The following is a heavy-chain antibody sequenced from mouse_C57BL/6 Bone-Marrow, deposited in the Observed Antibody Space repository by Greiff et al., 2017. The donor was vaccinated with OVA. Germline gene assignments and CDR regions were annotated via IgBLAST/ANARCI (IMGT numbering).Heavy chain of an antibody. CDR1: GYTFTEYT. V-gene: IGHV1-62-2*01. J-gene: IGHJ2*01. CDR2: FYPGSGSI. D-gene: IGHD1-1*01. CDR3: ARHEAYYYGSSKGYYFDY. Sequence: VKVVESGAELVKPGASVKLSCKASGYTFTEYTIHWVKQRSGQGLEWIGWFYPGSGSIKYNEKFKDKATLTADKSSSTVYMELSRLTSEDSAVYFCARHEAYYYGSSKGYYFDYWGQGTTLTVSS.